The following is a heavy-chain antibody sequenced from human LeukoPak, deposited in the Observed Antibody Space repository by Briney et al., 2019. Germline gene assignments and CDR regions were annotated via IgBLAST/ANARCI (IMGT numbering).Heavy chain of an antibody. Sequence: QPGRSLRLSCAASGFTFSSYGMHWVRQAPGKGLEWVAVIWYDGSNKYYADSVKGRFTISRDNSKNTLYLQMNSLRAEDTAVYYCARVAVVGVSFASDIWGQGTMVTVSS. J-gene: IGHJ3*02. CDR2: IWYDGSNK. CDR1: GFTFSSYG. D-gene: IGHD2-15*01. V-gene: IGHV3-33*01. CDR3: ARVAVVGVSFASDI.